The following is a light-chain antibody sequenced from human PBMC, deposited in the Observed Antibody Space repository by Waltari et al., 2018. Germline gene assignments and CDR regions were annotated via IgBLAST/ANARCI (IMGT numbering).Light chain of an antibody. CDR2: DDS. CDR1: NIGMKR. V-gene: IGLV3-21*02. CDR3: QVWDTGSDQYV. Sequence: SYVLTQPPAVSVAPGQTASITCGGNNIGMKRVNWYQQKPVQAPVLLVSDDSDRPSGIPERISGSNSGNTATLTISRVEAGDEADYYCQVWDTGSDQYVFATGTKVTVL. J-gene: IGLJ1*01.